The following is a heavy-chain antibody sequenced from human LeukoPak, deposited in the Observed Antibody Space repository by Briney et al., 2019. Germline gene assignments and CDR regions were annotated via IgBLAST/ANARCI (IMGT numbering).Heavy chain of an antibody. CDR1: GFTFSSYG. CDR2: IQYDESNK. V-gene: IGHV3-30*02. CDR3: VLSLDIVVVPTALDAFDI. Sequence: GGSLRLSCAASGFTFSSYGMHWVRQAPGKGLEWVAFIQYDESNKYYTDSVKGRFTVSRDNSKNTLYLQMNSLRAEDTAVYYCVLSLDIVVVPTALDAFDIWGQGTMVTVSS. D-gene: IGHD2-2*01. J-gene: IGHJ3*02.